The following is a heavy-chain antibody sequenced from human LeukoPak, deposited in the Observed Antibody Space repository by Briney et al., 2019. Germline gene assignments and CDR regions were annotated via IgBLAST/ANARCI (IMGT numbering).Heavy chain of an antibody. V-gene: IGHV3-23*01. CDR2: ISSSGDIT. CDR1: GFTFHNYA. CDR3: AKDRPNYHESNGHYYRRNGDS. Sequence: GGSLRLSCAASGFTFHNYAMSWVRQAPREGLEWVSAISSSGDITFYADSVRGRFTISRDNSRYTLYLQMNSLRAEDAAMYYCAKDRPNYHESNGHYYRRNGDSWGQGTLVTVSS. D-gene: IGHD3-22*01. J-gene: IGHJ5*01.